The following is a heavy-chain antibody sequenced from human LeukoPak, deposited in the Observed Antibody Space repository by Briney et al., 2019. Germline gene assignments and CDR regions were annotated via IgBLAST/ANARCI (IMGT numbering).Heavy chain of an antibody. D-gene: IGHD3-16*01. Sequence: GRSLRLSCAASGFTFSDYVMHWVRQAPGKGLEWVTGISNEGRVQYYADSVKGRFTISRDNAENTLSLQMNSLRDDAPAVHYCTKEGGAMSAITERYSFAHWGRGNLVTVSS. CDR3: TKEGGAMSAITERYSFAH. CDR1: GFTFSDYV. V-gene: IGHV3-30*18. CDR2: ISNEGRVQ. J-gene: IGHJ4*02.